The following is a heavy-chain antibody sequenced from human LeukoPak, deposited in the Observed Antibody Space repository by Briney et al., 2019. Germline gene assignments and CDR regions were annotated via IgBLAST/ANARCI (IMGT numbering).Heavy chain of an antibody. CDR3: ARAGSRGIGPV. CDR2: IYTSGST. Sequence: SQTLSLTCTVSGGSISSGSYYWSWIRQPAGKGLEWIGRIYTSGSTNYNPSLKSRVTISVDTAKNQFSLKLSSVTAADTAVYYCARAGSRGIGPVWGQGTMVTVSS. D-gene: IGHD3-10*01. V-gene: IGHV4-61*02. J-gene: IGHJ3*01. CDR1: GGSISSGSYY.